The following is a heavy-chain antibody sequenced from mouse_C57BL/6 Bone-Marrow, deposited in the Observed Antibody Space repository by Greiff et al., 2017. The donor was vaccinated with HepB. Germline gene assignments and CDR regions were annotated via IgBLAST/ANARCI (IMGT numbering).Heavy chain of an antibody. D-gene: IGHD1-1*01. CDR2: IYPGSGNT. J-gene: IGHJ2*01. Sequence: VNLVESGAELVRPGASVKLSCKASGYTFTDYYINWVKQRPGQGLEWIARIYPGSGNTYYNEKFKGKATLTAEKSSSTAYMQLSSLTSEDSAVYFCARDDYYGSSTFDYWGQGTTLTVSS. CDR3: ARDDYYGSSTFDY. CDR1: GYTFTDYY. V-gene: IGHV1-76*01.